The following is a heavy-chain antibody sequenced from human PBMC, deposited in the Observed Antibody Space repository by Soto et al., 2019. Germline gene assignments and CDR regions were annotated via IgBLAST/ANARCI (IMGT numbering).Heavy chain of an antibody. Sequence: QVQLVESGGGVVQPGRSLRLSCAASGFTFSSYAMHWVRQAPGKGLEWVAVISYDGSNKYYADSVKGRFTISRDNSKNTLYLQMNSLRAEDTAVYYCARASGRYCCHDYYGMDVWGQGSTVTVSS. J-gene: IGHJ6*02. CDR3: ARASGRYCCHDYYGMDV. CDR1: GFTFSSYA. CDR2: ISYDGSNK. D-gene: IGHD1-26*01. V-gene: IGHV3-30*14.